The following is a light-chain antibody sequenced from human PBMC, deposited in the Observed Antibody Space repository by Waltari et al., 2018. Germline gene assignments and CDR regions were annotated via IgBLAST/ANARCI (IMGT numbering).Light chain of an antibody. CDR1: QSVSSN. V-gene: IGKV3-15*01. J-gene: IGKJ2*01. Sequence: EIVMTQSPGTLSVYPGEKATLSCRARQSVSSNLAGYQQKPGQSPRRLIYGASTSATGIPARFSGSGSGTDFTLTISSLQSEDFAVYYCQHSDTFGQGTKLEIK. CDR3: QHSDT. CDR2: GAS.